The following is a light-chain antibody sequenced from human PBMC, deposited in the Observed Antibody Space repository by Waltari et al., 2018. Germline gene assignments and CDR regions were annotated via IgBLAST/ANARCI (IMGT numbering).Light chain of an antibody. V-gene: IGLV6-57*02. CDR1: SGSIVSNY. Sequence: NFMPTQPHSVSESPGKTVTISCTGSSGSIVSNYVQWYQQRPGSRPTTVIYENKHRPSEVPDRFSGSIDSSSNSASLTISGLKTEDEADYYCQSYDSSKWVFGGGTKLTVL. CDR2: ENK. CDR3: QSYDSSKWV. J-gene: IGLJ3*02.